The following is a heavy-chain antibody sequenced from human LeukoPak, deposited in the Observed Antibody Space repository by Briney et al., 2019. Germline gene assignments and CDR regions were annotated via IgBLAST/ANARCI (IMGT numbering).Heavy chain of an antibody. D-gene: IGHD5-24*01. V-gene: IGHV4-59*08. CDR1: DGSINSYS. J-gene: IGHJ4*02. Sequence: KPSETLSLTCTVSDGSINSYSWSWVRQPPGKGLEWIGYIYSSGSTDYNPSLKSRLSISVDTSKKQFSLKLTSVTAADTAVYYCARHFKKNGYNYYFDYWGQGTLVTVSS. CDR2: IYSSGST. CDR3: ARHFKKNGYNYYFDY.